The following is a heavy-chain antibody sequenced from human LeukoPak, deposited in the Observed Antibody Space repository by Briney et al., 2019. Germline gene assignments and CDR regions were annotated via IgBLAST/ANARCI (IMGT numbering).Heavy chain of an antibody. J-gene: IGHJ4*02. D-gene: IGHD2-21*01. CDR3: VRARLICLENFFDY. CDR2: TSRGGSDI. V-gene: IGHV3-48*03. Sequence: GGSLRLSCVTSGFTFSNHEMNWVRQAPGKGLEWVAYTSRGGSDISYADSAKGRFTISSDIASNTLYLQMNSLRVEDTAVYFCVRARLICLENFFDYWGQGTLVTVST. CDR1: GFTFSNHE.